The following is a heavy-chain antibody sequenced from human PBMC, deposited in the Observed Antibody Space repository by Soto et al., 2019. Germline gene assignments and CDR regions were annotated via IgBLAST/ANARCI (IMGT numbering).Heavy chain of an antibody. CDR2: IHRASTYI. CDR1: GFTFSSFD. D-gene: IGHD4-17*01. J-gene: IGHJ4*02. CDR3: ARRAVTTYHFFAY. V-gene: IGHV3-21*06. Sequence: PGGSLRLSCATSGFTFSSFDMDWVRQAPGKGLEWVSSIHRASTYIYYADSVRGRFTISRDNAKSSLYLQMNSLTVEDTAVYYCARRAVTTYHFFAYWGQGALVTVS.